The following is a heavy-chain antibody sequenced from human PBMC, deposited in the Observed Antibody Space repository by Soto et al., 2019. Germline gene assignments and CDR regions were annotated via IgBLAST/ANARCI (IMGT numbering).Heavy chain of an antibody. CDR3: SGGRGGYFDY. D-gene: IGHD2-15*01. CDR1: GGSISSGGFY. Sequence: PSETLSLTCTVSGGSISSGGFYWSWIRQHPEKGLEWIGYIYYSGSTYYNPSLKSRVTISLDTSKNEFFLKVTSVTAADTAVYYCSGGRGGYFDYWGQGTLVTVSS. CDR2: IYYSGST. V-gene: IGHV4-31*03. J-gene: IGHJ4*02.